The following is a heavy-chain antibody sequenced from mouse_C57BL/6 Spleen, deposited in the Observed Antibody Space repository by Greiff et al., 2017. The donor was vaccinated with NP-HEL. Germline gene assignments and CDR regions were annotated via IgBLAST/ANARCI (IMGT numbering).Heavy chain of an antibody. CDR2: ISNGGGST. CDR3: ARAATPWYFDV. D-gene: IGHD1-2*01. V-gene: IGHV5-12*01. CDR1: GFTFSDYY. J-gene: IGHJ1*03. Sequence: EVQLVESGGGLVQPGGSLKLSCAASGFTFSDYYMYWVRQTPEKRLEWVAYISNGGGSTYYPDTVKGRFTISRDNAKNTLYLQMSRLKSEDTAMYYCARAATPWYFDVWGTGTTVTVSS.